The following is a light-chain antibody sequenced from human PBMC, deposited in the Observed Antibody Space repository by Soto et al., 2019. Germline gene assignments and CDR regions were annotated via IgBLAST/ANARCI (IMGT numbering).Light chain of an antibody. V-gene: IGKV3-20*01. CDR1: RYVISSF. CDR2: GAS. Sequence: HFPGTLSLSPGERATLSCRHIRYVISSFLAWNQQKPGLAPRLLIYGASSRATGIPDRFGGSGSGTDFTLTISRLEPEDFALYYCQQCGERSPITFGQGTRLEI. J-gene: IGKJ5*01. CDR3: QQCGERSPIT.